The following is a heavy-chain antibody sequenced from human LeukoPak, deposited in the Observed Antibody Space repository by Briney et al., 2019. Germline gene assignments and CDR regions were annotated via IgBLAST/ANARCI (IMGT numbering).Heavy chain of an antibody. CDR1: GGSISSGGYY. D-gene: IGHD3-9*01. J-gene: IGHJ3*02. CDR3: ARLAGVEGYFDWLLQNAFDI. V-gene: IGHV4-30-2*01. CDR2: IYHSGST. Sequence: SETLSLTCTVSGGSISSGGYYWSWIRQPPGKGLEWIGYIYHSGSTYYNPSLKSRVTISVDRSKNQFSLKLSSVTAADTAVYYCARLAGVEGYFDWLLQNAFDIWGQGTMVTVSS.